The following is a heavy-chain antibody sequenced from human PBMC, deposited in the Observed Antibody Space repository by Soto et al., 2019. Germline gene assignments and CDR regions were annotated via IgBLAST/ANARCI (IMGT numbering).Heavy chain of an antibody. CDR2: IYYSGST. D-gene: IGHD3-16*01. V-gene: IGHV4-30-4*01. CDR3: ARSGQLGVAHWWNAFDI. J-gene: IGHJ3*02. CDR1: GGSISSGDYY. Sequence: SETLSLTCTVSGGSISSGDYYWSWIRQPPGQGLEWIGYIYYSGSTYYNPSLKSRVTISVDTSKNQFSLKLSSVTAADTAVYYCARSGQLGVAHWWNAFDICGQGTRVTVSS.